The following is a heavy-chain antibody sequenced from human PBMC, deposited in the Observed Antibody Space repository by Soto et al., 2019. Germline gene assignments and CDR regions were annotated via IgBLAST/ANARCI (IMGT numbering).Heavy chain of an antibody. D-gene: IGHD1-1*01. CDR2: VTADGGT. CDR1: GFTVSSHA. Sequence: PGGSLRLSCEGSGFTVSSHAMTWIRQAPGKGPEWVSTVTADGGTYSADSVKGRFTISRDNAKNSLYLQMNSLRAEDTAVYYCARDFRPGHDGYYYGMAVWSQGTTVIVSS. J-gene: IGHJ6*02. CDR3: ARDFRPGHDGYYYGMAV. V-gene: IGHV3-23*01.